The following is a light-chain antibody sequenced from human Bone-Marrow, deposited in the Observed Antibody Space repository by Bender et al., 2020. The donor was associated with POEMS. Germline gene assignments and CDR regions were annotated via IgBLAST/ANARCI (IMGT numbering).Light chain of an antibody. CDR1: SSDIGAFNY. CDR3: CSYAGSKTFVK. Sequence: QSALTQPASVSGSPGQSITISCTGTSSDIGAFNYVSWYQQHPGKAPKVMIYDVSNRPSGVSNRFSGSKSGNTASLTISGLRAEDEADYYCCSYAGSKTFVKFGGGTKLTVL. J-gene: IGLJ2*01. CDR2: DVS. V-gene: IGLV2-14*03.